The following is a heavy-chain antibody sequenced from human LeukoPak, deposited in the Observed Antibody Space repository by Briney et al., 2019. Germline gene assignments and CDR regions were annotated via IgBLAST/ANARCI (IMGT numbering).Heavy chain of an antibody. J-gene: IGHJ4*02. V-gene: IGHV3-30*04. D-gene: IGHD3-10*01. Sequence: PGGSLRLSCAASGFIFSYYTFHWVSQAPGKGLEWVAVISYDESETYYADSLKGRFTLSRDNSKKMLYLQLNSLRPEDTAVYYCARDSTTSTIRGALDYWGQGTLVTVSS. CDR1: GFIFSYYT. CDR3: ARDSTTSTIRGALDY. CDR2: ISYDESET.